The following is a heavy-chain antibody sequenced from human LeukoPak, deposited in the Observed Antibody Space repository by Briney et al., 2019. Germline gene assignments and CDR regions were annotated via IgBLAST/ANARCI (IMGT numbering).Heavy chain of an antibody. CDR2: IGTAGDT. Sequence: GGSLRLSCAASGFTFSSYDMHWVRQAPGKGLEWVSAIGTAGDTYYPGSVKGRFTISRENAKNSLYLQMNSLRAGDTAVYYCARLDVVSESFDYWGQGTLVTVSS. CDR1: GFTFSSYD. CDR3: ARLDVVSESFDY. J-gene: IGHJ4*02. V-gene: IGHV3-13*01. D-gene: IGHD2-21*01.